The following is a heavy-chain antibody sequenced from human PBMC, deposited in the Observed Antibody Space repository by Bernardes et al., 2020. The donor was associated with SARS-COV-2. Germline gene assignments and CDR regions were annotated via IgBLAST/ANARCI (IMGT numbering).Heavy chain of an antibody. CDR1: GFALSLYS. CDR3: VKDLHSKFDDY. V-gene: IGHV3-64D*06. Sequence: GGSLRLSCSVSGFALSLYSMHWVRQAPGKVLEYVSAISPDGGVTYYADSVRGRFTISRDNSKNTLYLQMSSLKTEDTAVYYCVKDLHSKFDDYWGQGTVVNVSA. CDR2: ISPDGGVT. D-gene: IGHD4-4*01. J-gene: IGHJ4*02.